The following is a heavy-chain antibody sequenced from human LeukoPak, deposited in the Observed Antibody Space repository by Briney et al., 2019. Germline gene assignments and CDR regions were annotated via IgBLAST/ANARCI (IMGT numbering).Heavy chain of an antibody. CDR1: GGSISSYY. V-gene: IGHV4-4*07. J-gene: IGHJ4*02. D-gene: IGHD3-22*01. CDR2: IYTSGST. Sequence: PSETLSLTCTVSGGSISSYYWSWIRQPAGKGLEWIGRIYTSGSTNYNPSLKSRVTISVDKSKNQFSLKLSSVTAAHTAVYYCAREPLSSGYYSDYWGQGTLVTVSS. CDR3: AREPLSSGYYSDY.